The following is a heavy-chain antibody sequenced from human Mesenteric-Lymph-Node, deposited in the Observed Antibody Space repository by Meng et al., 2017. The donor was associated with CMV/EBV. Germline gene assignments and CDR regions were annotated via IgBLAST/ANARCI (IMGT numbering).Heavy chain of an antibody. D-gene: IGHD2-15*01. V-gene: IGHV7-4-1*02. Sequence: SGYTFNRYAIKWVRQAPGQGLEWMGWINPNTGNPTYAQGFTGRFVFSLDTSVNTPYLQISGLKAEDSAVYFCARGGSGYLASYFDYWGPGTLVTVSS. CDR3: ARGGSGYLASYFDY. CDR2: INPNTGNP. CDR1: GYTFNRYA. J-gene: IGHJ4*02.